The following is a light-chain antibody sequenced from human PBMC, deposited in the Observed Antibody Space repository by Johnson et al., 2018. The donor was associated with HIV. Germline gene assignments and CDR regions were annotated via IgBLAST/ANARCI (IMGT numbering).Light chain of an antibody. CDR2: DNN. CDR1: SSNIGNNY. J-gene: IGLJ1*01. CDR3: GTWDSSLRVSYV. Sequence: QSVLTQPPSVSAAPGQKLTISCSGSSSNIGNNYVSWYQQLPGTAPKLLIYDNNKRPSGIPDRFSGSKSGTSATLGITGLQTGDEADYYCGTWDSSLRVSYVFGTGTKVTVL. V-gene: IGLV1-51*01.